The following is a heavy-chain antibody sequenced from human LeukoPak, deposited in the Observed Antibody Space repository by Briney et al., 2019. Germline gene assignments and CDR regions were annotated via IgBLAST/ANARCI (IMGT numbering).Heavy chain of an antibody. CDR3: VRVPEGDSRPCDS. J-gene: IGHJ4*02. V-gene: IGHV4-34*01. CDR2: IDHGGGT. CDR1: GGSLSGYY. D-gene: IGHD2-21*01. Sequence: SETLSLTCAVYGGSLSGYYWTFVRQTLGKGLEWIGEIDHGGGTGYHPSLKSRVSISIDTSRNQCSLRLSSVTAADTAVYYCVRVPEGDSRPCDSWGQGTLVTVSS.